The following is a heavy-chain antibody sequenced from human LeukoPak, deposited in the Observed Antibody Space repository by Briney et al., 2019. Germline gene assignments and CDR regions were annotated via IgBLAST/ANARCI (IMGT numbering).Heavy chain of an antibody. CDR1: GYTFTSYY. V-gene: IGHV1-2*02. J-gene: IGHJ4*02. CDR3: ARDPTNWIDY. CDR2: MNPNSGAT. Sequence: GASVKVSCKASGYTFTSYYMHWVRQAPGQGLEGMGWMNPNSGATNYAQKFQGRVTMTRDTSSSTAYMELSRLTSDDTAVYYCARDPTNWIDYWGQGTLVTVSS. D-gene: IGHD1-1*01.